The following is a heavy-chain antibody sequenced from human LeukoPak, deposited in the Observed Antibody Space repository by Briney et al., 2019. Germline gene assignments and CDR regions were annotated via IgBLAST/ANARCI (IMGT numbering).Heavy chain of an antibody. CDR2: RYIGGSA. CDR1: GAFITSGTYY. CDR3: ASHYGDSYFGF. J-gene: IGHJ4*02. D-gene: IGHD4-17*01. Sequence: SETLSLTCNVSGAFITSGTYYWNWIRQPAGTGLEWIGRRYIGGSANYNPSLKSRVTISLDTSQNQFSLKLTSVTAADTAVYYCASHYGDSYFGFWGQGIQVTVSS. V-gene: IGHV4-61*02.